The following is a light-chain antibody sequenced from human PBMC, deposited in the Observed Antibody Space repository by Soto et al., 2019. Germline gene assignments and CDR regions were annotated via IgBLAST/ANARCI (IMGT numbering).Light chain of an antibody. J-gene: IGKJ1*01. V-gene: IGKV3-20*01. CDR3: QQYGRSPRT. CDR1: QSVSSSY. CDR2: GAS. Sequence: EVVFTQSPVTLSLSPVERATLSCNASQSVSSSYLAWCQQKPGQAPRLIIYGASSRATGIPDRFSGSGSGTDFTLTISRLEPEEFAVYYCQQYGRSPRTFGQGTKWIS.